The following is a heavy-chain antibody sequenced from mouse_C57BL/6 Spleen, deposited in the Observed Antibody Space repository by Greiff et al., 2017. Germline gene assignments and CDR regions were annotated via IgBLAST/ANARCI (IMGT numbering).Heavy chain of an antibody. CDR1: GFNIKDDY. CDR3: TTGDYYAMDY. V-gene: IGHV14-4*01. J-gene: IGHJ4*01. Sequence: VQLKQSGAELVRPGASVKLSCTASGFNIKDDYMHWVKQRPEQGLEWIGWIDPENGDTEYASKFQGKATITADPSSNTAYLQLSSLTSEDTAVYYCTTGDYYAMDYWGQGTSVTVSS. CDR2: IDPENGDT.